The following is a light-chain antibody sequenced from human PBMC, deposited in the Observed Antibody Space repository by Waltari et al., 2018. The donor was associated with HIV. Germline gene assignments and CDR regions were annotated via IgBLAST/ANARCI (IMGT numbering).Light chain of an antibody. Sequence: QSALPQPPSASGSPGQSVPISCTGTSSDVGGYNYVSWYQQHPGKAPKLMIYEVSKRPSGVPDRFSGSKSGNMASLTVSGLQAEDEADYYCSSYAGSNNLVFGGGTKLTVL. CDR3: SSYAGSNNLV. J-gene: IGLJ2*01. CDR1: SSDVGGYNY. CDR2: EVS. V-gene: IGLV2-8*01.